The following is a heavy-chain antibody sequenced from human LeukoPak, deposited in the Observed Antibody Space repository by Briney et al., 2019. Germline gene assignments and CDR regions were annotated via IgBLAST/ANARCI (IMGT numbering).Heavy chain of an antibody. CDR1: GFTFSSYG. D-gene: IGHD5-18*01. CDR2: IWYDGSNK. V-gene: IGHV3-30*02. CDR3: AKDEGNTAMVVYYFDY. J-gene: IGHJ4*02. Sequence: PGGSLRLSCAASGFTFSSYGMHWARQAPGKGLEWVAVIWYDGSNKYYADSVKGRFTISRDNSKNTLYLQMNSLRAEDTAVYYCAKDEGNTAMVVYYFDYWGQGTLVTVSS.